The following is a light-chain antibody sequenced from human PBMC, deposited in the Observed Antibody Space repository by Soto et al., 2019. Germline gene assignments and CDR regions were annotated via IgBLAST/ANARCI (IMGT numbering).Light chain of an antibody. CDR1: SSDVGGYTY. CDR3: SSYTSSSTLV. Sequence: QSALTQPASVSGSPGQSITISCTGTSSDVGGYTYVSWYQQHPGKAPKLIISEVSNWPSGVSHRFSGSKSGNTASLTISGLQAADEADYYCSSYTSSSTLVFGGGTKLTVL. CDR2: EVS. J-gene: IGLJ3*02. V-gene: IGLV2-14*01.